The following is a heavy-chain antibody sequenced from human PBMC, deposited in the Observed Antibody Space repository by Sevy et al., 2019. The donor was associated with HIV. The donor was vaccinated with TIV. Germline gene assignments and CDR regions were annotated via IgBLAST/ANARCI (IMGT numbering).Heavy chain of an antibody. CDR2: ISGSDGGT. V-gene: IGHV3-23*01. CDR3: AKDREVGAKTGGDAFDI. D-gene: IGHD1-26*01. J-gene: IGHJ3*02. CDR1: RFTFSTYA. Sequence: GGSLRLSCAASRFTFSTYAMSWVRQAPGKGLEWVSVISGSDGGTYYADSVKGRFTISRDNSKNTLYLQMNSLRAEDTAVYYCAKDREVGAKTGGDAFDIWGQGTTVTVSS.